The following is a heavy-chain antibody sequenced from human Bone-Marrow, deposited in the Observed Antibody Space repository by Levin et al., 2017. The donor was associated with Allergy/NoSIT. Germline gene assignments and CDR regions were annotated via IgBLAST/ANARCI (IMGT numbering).Heavy chain of an antibody. V-gene: IGHV1-18*01. D-gene: IGHD3-22*01. CDR2: ISAYNGNT. Sequence: GGSLRLSCKASGYTFTSYGISWVRQAPGQGLEWMGWISAYNGNTNYAQKLQGRVTMTTDTSTSTAYMELRSLRSDDTAVYYCARACSETRITMIGRDYWGQGTLVTVSS. CDR1: GYTFTSYG. CDR3: ARACSETRITMIGRDY. J-gene: IGHJ4*02.